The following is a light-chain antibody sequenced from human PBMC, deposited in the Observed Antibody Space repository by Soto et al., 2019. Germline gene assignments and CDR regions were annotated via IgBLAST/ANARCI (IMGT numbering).Light chain of an antibody. CDR1: SSDVGAYHY. Sequence: QSALTQPASVSGSPGQSITISCTGTSSDVGAYHYVSWYQHHPGKAPKLMIYQVTNRPSGVSDRFSGSKSGNTASLTISGLRADDEADYYCTSYSSTDTFYVFGTGTKLTV. V-gene: IGLV2-14*01. CDR2: QVT. J-gene: IGLJ1*01. CDR3: TSYSSTDTFYV.